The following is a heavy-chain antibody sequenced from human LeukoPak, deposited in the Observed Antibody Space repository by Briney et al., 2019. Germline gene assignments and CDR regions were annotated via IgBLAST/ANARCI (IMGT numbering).Heavy chain of an antibody. D-gene: IGHD3-16*01. CDR1: GGSISSGGYY. CDR2: IYYSGST. J-gene: IGHJ5*02. CDR3: ARVDWDYVWGTLVGREGWFDP. V-gene: IGHV4-31*03. Sequence: PSETLSLTCTVSGGSISSGGYYWSWIRQHPGKGLEWIGYIYYSGSTYYNPSLKSRVTISVDTSKNQFSLKPSSVTAADTAVYYCARVDWDYVWGTLVGREGWFDPWGQGTLVTVSS.